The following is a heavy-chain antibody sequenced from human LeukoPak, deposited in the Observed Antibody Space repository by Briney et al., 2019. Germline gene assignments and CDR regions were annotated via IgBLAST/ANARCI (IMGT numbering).Heavy chain of an antibody. CDR3: AMEEDSYVSGGYSWGSPSYYYYMDV. CDR1: GGTFSSYA. V-gene: IGHV1-69*06. D-gene: IGHD3-22*01. J-gene: IGHJ6*03. Sequence: GASVKVSCKASGGTFSSYAISWVRQAPGQGLEWMGGIIPIFGTANYAQKFQGRVTITADKSTSTAYMELSSLRSEDTAVYYCAMEEDSYVSGGYSWGSPSYYYYMDVWAKGPRSPSP. CDR2: IIPIFGTA.